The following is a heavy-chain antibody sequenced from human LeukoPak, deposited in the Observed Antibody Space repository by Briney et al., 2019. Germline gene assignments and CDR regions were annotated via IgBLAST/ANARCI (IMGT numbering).Heavy chain of an antibody. Sequence: PGGSLRLSCVASGFTFSSYAMSWVRQAPGKGLEWVSAISGSGGSTYYADSVKGRFTISRDNSKNTLYLQMNSLRAEDTAVYYCAKPYDSSGYYDYWGQGTLVTVSS. J-gene: IGHJ4*02. CDR1: GFTFSSYA. CDR2: ISGSGGST. V-gene: IGHV3-23*01. CDR3: AKPYDSSGYYDY. D-gene: IGHD3-22*01.